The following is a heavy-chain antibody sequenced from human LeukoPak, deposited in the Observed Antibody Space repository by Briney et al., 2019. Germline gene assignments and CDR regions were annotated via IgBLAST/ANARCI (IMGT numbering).Heavy chain of an antibody. Sequence: GRSLRLFCAASGFTFDDYAMHWVRQAPGKGLEWVSGISWNSGSIGYADSVKGRFTISRDNAKNSLYLQMNSLRAEDTALYYCAKGNVLRYFDWLSAFDYWGQGTLVTVSS. CDR1: GFTFDDYA. J-gene: IGHJ4*02. D-gene: IGHD3-9*01. CDR2: ISWNSGSI. V-gene: IGHV3-9*01. CDR3: AKGNVLRYFDWLSAFDY.